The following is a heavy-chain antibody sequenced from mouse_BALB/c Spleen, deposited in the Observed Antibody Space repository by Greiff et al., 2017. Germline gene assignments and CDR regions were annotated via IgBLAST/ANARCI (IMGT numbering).Heavy chain of an antibody. D-gene: IGHD2-1*01. CDR1: GFSLTSYG. CDR2: IWSGGST. Sequence: VQRVESGPGLVQPSQSLSITCTVSGFSLTSYGVHWVRQSPGKGLEWLGVIWSGGSTDYNAAFISRLSISKDNSKSQVFFKMNSLQANDTAIYYCARNIYYGPYYAMDYWGQGTSVTVSS. J-gene: IGHJ4*01. CDR3: ARNIYYGPYYAMDY. V-gene: IGHV2-2*02.